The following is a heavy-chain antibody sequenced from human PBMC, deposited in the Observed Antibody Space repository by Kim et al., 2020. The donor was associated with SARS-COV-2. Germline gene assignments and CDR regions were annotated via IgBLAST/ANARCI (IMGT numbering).Heavy chain of an antibody. V-gene: IGHV4-31*03. Sequence: SETLSLTCTVSGGSISSGYYYWSWIRQHPGKGLEWIGYIYYSGSSYYNPSLKSRLTISVDMSKNQFSLRLSSVTAEDTAVYYCARGIGFGEVDYWGQGTL. J-gene: IGHJ4*02. D-gene: IGHD3-10*01. CDR2: IYYSGSS. CDR3: ARGIGFGEVDY. CDR1: GGSISSGYYY.